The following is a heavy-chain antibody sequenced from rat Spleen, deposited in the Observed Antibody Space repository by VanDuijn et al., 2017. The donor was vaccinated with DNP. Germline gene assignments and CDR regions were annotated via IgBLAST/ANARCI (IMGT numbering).Heavy chain of an antibody. J-gene: IGHJ4*01. CDR2: VSHSDGIT. D-gene: IGHD1-9*01. CDR3: ARGDYGYNRYAMDA. Sequence: EVQLVESGGGLVQPGRSLKLSCTASGFSFRNYYMAWVRQAPKKGLEWVAIVSHSDGITYYPDSVKGRFTISRDNSKSSLYLQMNSLRSEDTATYYCARGDYGYNRYAMDAWGQGTSVTVSS. V-gene: IGHV5-25*01. CDR1: GFSFRNYY.